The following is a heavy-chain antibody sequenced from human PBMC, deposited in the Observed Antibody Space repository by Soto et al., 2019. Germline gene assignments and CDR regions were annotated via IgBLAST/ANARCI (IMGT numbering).Heavy chain of an antibody. V-gene: IGHV4-31*03. Sequence: QVQLQESGPRLVEASQTLSLTCTVSNASITSSGYYCSWVRQPPGKRLEWIGYTYHSGSTFYSPSLRSRLTLSVDTSKNPFCLTLRSVTAADTAVYHCARMSGPYYVPAYWGQGTLVTVSS. D-gene: IGHD1-26*01. CDR2: TYHSGST. CDR1: NASITSSGYY. CDR3: ARMSGPYYVPAY. J-gene: IGHJ4*02.